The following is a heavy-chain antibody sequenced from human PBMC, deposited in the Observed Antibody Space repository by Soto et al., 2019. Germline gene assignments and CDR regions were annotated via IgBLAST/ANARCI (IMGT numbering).Heavy chain of an antibody. CDR1: GGSIRDYF. D-gene: IGHD4-17*01. J-gene: IGHJ4*02. V-gene: IGHV4-59*01. Sequence: QVQLQESGPGLVKPSETLSLTCTVSGGSIRDYFWTWIRPPPGKGLEWIGYIYYSGRTNYNPSLKSRVSISVDTSKNHFSLQLRSVTAADTAVYYCARVGGDDFGDSGGFDYWGQGTLVTVSS. CDR3: ARVGGDDFGDSGGFDY. CDR2: IYYSGRT.